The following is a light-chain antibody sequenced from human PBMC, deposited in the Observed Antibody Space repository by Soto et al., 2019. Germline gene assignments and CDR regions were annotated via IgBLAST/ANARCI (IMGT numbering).Light chain of an antibody. CDR1: RSVSSSY. CDR3: QQYGSSLFT. J-gene: IGKJ3*01. V-gene: IGKV3-20*01. CDR2: DAS. Sequence: EIVLTQSPGTLSLSPGERATLSCRASRSVSSSYLAWYQQKPGQAPRLLIYDASSRATGIPDRFSGSGSGTDFTLTISRLEPEDFAVYYCQQYGSSLFTFGHGTKVDIK.